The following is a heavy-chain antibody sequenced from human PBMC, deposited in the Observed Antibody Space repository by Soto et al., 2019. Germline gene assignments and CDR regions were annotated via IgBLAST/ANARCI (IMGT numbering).Heavy chain of an antibody. D-gene: IGHD3-22*01. CDR3: AKSPSSSGYLTLFPLRFDY. CDR2: ISGSGGST. Sequence: EVQLLESGGGLVQPGGSLRLSCAASGFTFSSYAMSWVRQAPGKGLEWVSAISGSGGSTYYADSVKGRFTISRDNSKNTLYLQMNSLRAEDTAVYYCAKSPSSSGYLTLFPLRFDYWGQGTLVTVSS. J-gene: IGHJ4*02. V-gene: IGHV3-23*01. CDR1: GFTFSSYA.